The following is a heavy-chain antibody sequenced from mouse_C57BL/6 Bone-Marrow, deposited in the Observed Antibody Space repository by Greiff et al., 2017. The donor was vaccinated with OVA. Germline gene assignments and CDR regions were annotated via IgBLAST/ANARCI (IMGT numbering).Heavy chain of an antibody. J-gene: IGHJ2*01. CDR2: IDPETGGT. Sequence: VQLQQSGAELVRPGASVTLSCKASGYTFTDYEMHWVKQTPVHGLEWIGAIDPETGGTAYNQKFKGKAILTADKSSSTAYMELRSLTSEDSAVYYCTRPYDYSDYWGQGTTLTVSS. V-gene: IGHV1-15*01. CDR3: TRPYDYSDY. D-gene: IGHD2-4*01. CDR1: GYTFTDYE.